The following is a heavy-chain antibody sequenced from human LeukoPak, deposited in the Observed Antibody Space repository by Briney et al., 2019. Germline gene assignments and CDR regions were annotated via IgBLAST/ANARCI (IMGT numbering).Heavy chain of an antibody. J-gene: IGHJ4*02. V-gene: IGHV4-34*01. D-gene: IGHD6-19*01. CDR2: INHSGST. CDR1: GGSFTGYY. CDR3: ARGSSGWYRGFDY. Sequence: SETLSLTCAVYGGSFTGYYWSWIRQPPGKGLEWIGEINHSGSTNYNPSLKSRVTISVDTSKNQFSLKLSSVNAADTAVYYCARGSSGWYRGFDYWGQGTLVTVSS.